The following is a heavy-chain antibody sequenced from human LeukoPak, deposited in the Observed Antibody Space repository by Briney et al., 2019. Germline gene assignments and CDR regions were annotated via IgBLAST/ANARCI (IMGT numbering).Heavy chain of an antibody. J-gene: IGHJ4*02. CDR1: GYTFTAHY. V-gene: IGHV1-2*02. D-gene: IGHD2-15*01. CDR2: INPNSGGT. CDR3: GRDQFCGGGTCYYLLFDF. Sequence: ASVTVSCKPSGYTFTAHYMHWVRQAPGQGLEWMGWINPNSGGTKLAQHFQGRVTLTSDTSISTAYMELTSLRSDDTAVYHCGRDQFCGGGTCYYLLFDFWGLGTLVTVSS.